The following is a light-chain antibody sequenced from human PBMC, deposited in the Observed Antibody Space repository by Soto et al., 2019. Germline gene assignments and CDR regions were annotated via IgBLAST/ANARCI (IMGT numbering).Light chain of an antibody. CDR3: QQYHTSWT. CDR1: QRISRW. Sequence: DIQMTQSPSTLSASVGDRVTITCRASQRISRWLAWYQQKPGKAPNLLIHDGFSLESGVPSRFSGSGSGTEFTLTITSLQPDDFATYYCQQYHTSWTFGQGTRVEI. J-gene: IGKJ1*01. CDR2: DGF. V-gene: IGKV1-5*01.